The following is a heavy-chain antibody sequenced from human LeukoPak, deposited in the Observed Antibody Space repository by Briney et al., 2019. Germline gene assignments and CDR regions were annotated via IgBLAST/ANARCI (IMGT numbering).Heavy chain of an antibody. CDR3: ATYKNWVAGDV. Sequence: GGSRRLSCAASGFTFKDYWMSWVRQAPGKGPEWVANINKEGNEEHFVDSVKGRFTVSRDNAKNSLFLQMNSLRVEDTAVYYCATYKNWVAGDVWGQGTTVSVSS. J-gene: IGHJ6*02. CDR2: INKEGNEE. V-gene: IGHV3-7*01. CDR1: GFTFKDYW. D-gene: IGHD7-27*01.